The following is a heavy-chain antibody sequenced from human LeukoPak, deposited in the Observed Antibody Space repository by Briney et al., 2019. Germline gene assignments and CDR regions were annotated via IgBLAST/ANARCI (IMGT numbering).Heavy chain of an antibody. CDR3: AKIQIRITMVREPYGMDV. J-gene: IGHJ6*02. D-gene: IGHD3-10*01. V-gene: IGHV3-53*01. Sequence: GGSLRLSCADSGFTVSTNYMGWVRQAPGKGLEWVSVFYRGGGTYYADSVKGRFTISRNNSKNTLYLQMNSLRAEDTAVYYCAKIQIRITMVREPYGMDVWGQGTTVTVSS. CDR1: GFTVSTNY. CDR2: FYRGGGT.